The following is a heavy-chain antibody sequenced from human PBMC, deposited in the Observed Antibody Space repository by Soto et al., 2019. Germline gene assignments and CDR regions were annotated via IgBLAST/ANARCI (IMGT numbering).Heavy chain of an antibody. D-gene: IGHD3-22*01. J-gene: IGHJ4*02. V-gene: IGHV1-58*01. CDR1: GFTFTSSS. CDR2: ITVGTGNT. CDR3: AAGDSSGYYGG. Sequence: QMQLVQSGPEVKKPGTSVKVSCKASGFTFTSSSVQWVRQARGQCLEWIGWITVGTGNTNYAQQFQERVTITRDMSTSSSGMELGNLGSEDTAVYYCAAGDSSGYYGGWGQGTQVTVSS.